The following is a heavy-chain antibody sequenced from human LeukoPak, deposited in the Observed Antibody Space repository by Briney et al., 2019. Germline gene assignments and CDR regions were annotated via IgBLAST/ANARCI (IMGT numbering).Heavy chain of an antibody. D-gene: IGHD2-15*01. CDR2: ISGSGGST. Sequence: GGTLRLSCAASGFTFSSYGMSWVRQAPGKGLEWVSAISGSGGSTYYADSVKGRFTISRDNSKNTLYLQMSSLRLDDTAVYYCAKDKVGVVADFFDYWGQGTLVTVSS. J-gene: IGHJ4*02. CDR1: GFTFSSYG. CDR3: AKDKVGVVADFFDY. V-gene: IGHV3-23*01.